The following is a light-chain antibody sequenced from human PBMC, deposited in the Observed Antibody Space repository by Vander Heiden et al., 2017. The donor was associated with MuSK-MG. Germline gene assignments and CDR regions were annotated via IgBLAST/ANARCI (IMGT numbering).Light chain of an antibody. CDR2: AAS. Sequence: EIVLTQSPGILSLSPEERATLSCRASHSVSTSYIAWYQQKPGQAPRLLIYAASRRATGIPDRFSGSGSGTDFRLTISSLEPEDFAVYYCQQYGTTFGQGTKVDIK. CDR3: QQYGTT. CDR1: HSVSTSY. V-gene: IGKV3-20*01. J-gene: IGKJ1*01.